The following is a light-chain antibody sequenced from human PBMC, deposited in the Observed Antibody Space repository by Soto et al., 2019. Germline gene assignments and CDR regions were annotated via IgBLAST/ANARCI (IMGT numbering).Light chain of an antibody. Sequence: EIVLTPSPATLSLSPVERATLSCRASQSVSSYLAWYQQKPGQSPRLLIYDASNRATGIPARFSGSGSGTDFTLTISSLEPEDFAVYYCQQYGSSPLTFGGGTKVDIK. CDR3: QQYGSSPLT. CDR2: DAS. V-gene: IGKV3-11*01. CDR1: QSVSSY. J-gene: IGKJ4*01.